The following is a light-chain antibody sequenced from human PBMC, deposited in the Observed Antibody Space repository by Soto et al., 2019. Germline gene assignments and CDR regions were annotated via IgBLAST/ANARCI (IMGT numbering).Light chain of an antibody. CDR2: GAS. J-gene: IGKJ4*01. CDR3: QQYKIWPEG. Sequence: EIVMTQSPATLSVSPGERATLSCRASQSVGRNLDWYQQKPGQAPRLLIYGASTRATGIPARFSGSGSETEFTLTISSLQSEDFAVYYCQQYKIWPEGFGGGTKVEIK. CDR1: QSVGRN. V-gene: IGKV3-15*01.